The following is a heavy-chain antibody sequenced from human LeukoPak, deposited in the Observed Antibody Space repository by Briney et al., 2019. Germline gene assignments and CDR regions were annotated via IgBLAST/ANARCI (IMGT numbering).Heavy chain of an antibody. CDR1: GGSFSGNY. Sequence: PSETLSLTCAVYGGSFSGNYWSWIRQSPGKGLEWIGEINHSGSTNYNPSLKSRVTISVDTSKEQFSLKLRSVTAADTAVYYCARASWGGHWFDPWGQGTLVTVSS. CDR3: ARASWGGHWFDP. V-gene: IGHV4-34*01. J-gene: IGHJ5*02. D-gene: IGHD3-16*01. CDR2: INHSGST.